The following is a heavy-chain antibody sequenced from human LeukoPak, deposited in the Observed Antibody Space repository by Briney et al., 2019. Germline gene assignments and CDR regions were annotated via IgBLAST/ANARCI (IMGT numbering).Heavy chain of an antibody. CDR1: GFPFDVQT. D-gene: IGHD3-10*01. CDR3: ARGGATRGSFEN. CDR2: MREDGTEI. J-gene: IGHJ4*02. V-gene: IGHV3-7*01. Sequence: GGSLRLSCAASGFPFDVQTMSWVRQAPGKGLDWVASMREDGTEIHYVDSVKGRFTISRDNPKNSLYLQMNSLRAEDTAVYYCARGGATRGSFENWGQGTLVTVSS.